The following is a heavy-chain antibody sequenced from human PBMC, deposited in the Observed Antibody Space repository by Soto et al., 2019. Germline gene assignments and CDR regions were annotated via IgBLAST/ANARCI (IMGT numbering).Heavy chain of an antibody. D-gene: IGHD2-15*01. J-gene: IGHJ5*02. V-gene: IGHV4-30-4*01. CDR3: ARGLYCSGGSCYSWFDP. Sequence: QVQLQESGPELVKPSQTLSLTCTVSGGSISSGDYYWSWIRQPPGKGLEWIGYIYYSGSTYYNPSLKSRVTISVDTSKNQFSLKLSSVTAADTAVYYCARGLYCSGGSCYSWFDPWGQGTLVTVSS. CDR1: GGSISSGDYY. CDR2: IYYSGST.